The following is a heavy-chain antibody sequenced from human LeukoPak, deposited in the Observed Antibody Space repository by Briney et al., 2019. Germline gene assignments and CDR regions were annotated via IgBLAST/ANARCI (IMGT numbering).Heavy chain of an antibody. V-gene: IGHV3-74*01. CDR1: GFTFSSFW. D-gene: IGHD6-19*01. Sequence: PGGSLRLSCAASGFTFSSFWMHWVRQAPGKGLVWVSRINSVGSSTSYADSVKGRFTISRDNAKSTLYLQMNSLRAEDTAVYYCARERTSGWDAFDTWGQGTLVTVSP. CDR2: INSVGSST. CDR3: ARERTSGWDAFDT. J-gene: IGHJ5*02.